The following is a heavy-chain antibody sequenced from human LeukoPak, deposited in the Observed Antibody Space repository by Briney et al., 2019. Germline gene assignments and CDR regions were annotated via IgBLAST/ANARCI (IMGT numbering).Heavy chain of an antibody. CDR1: GGSISSYY. CDR2: IYYSGST. Sequence: SETLSLTCTVSGGSISSYYWSWVRQPPGKGLEWIGYIYYSGSTNYNPSLKSRVTISVDTSKNQFSLNLSSVTAADTAVYYCARDHPSGYAFDIWGQGTMVTVSS. D-gene: IGHD3-10*01. V-gene: IGHV4-59*01. CDR3: ARDHPSGYAFDI. J-gene: IGHJ3*02.